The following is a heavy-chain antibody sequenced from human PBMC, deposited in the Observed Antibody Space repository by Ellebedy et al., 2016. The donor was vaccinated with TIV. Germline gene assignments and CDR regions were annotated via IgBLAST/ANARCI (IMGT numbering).Heavy chain of an antibody. CDR2: FGVSGDTT. Sequence: GESLKISCAASGFTFSSYAMSWVRQAPGKGLEWVSGFGVSGDTTYYADSVKGRFTISRDNSRDTLYLQMNSLRADDTAIYYCAKGRSGTYIHHAFDYWGQGTLVTVSS. J-gene: IGHJ4*02. CDR1: GFTFSSYA. CDR3: AKGRSGTYIHHAFDY. V-gene: IGHV3-23*01. D-gene: IGHD1-14*01.